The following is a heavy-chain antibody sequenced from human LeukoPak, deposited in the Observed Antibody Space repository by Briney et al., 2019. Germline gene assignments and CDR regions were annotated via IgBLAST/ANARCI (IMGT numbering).Heavy chain of an antibody. J-gene: IGHJ4*02. CDR3: ARAPAKFVVVPGGLDY. Sequence: GASAKVSCKASGYTFTGYYMHWVRQAPGQGLEWMGWINPNSGGTNYAQKFQGRVTMTRDTSISTAYMELSRLRSDDTAVYYCARAPAKFVVVPGGLDYWGQGTLVTVSS. CDR1: GYTFTGYY. D-gene: IGHD2-2*01. CDR2: INPNSGGT. V-gene: IGHV1-2*02.